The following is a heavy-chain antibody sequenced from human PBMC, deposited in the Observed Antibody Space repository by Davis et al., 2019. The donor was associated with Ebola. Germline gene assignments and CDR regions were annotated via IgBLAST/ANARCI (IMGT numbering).Heavy chain of an antibody. CDR1: GGSISSYY. Sequence: PSETLSLTCTVSGGSISSYYWSWIRQPPGKGLEWIGYIYYSGSTNYNPSLKSRVTISVDTSKNQFSLKLSSVTAADTAVYYCARDTRYYDSSGYSLANWFDPWGQGTLVTVSS. J-gene: IGHJ5*02. CDR3: ARDTRYYDSSGYSLANWFDP. D-gene: IGHD3-22*01. V-gene: IGHV4-59*01. CDR2: IYYSGST.